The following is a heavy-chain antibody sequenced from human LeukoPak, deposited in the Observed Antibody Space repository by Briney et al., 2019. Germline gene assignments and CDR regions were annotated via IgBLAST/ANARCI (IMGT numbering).Heavy chain of an antibody. D-gene: IGHD4-17*01. J-gene: IGHJ4*02. CDR1: GYTFTSYA. CDR3: ARSGEDYGDFFDY. Sequence: GASVKVSCKASGYTFTSYAISWVRQAPGQGLEWMGRIIPIFGTANYAQKFQGRVTITTDESTSTAYMELSSLRSEDTAVYYCARSGEDYGDFFDYWGQGTLVTVSS. CDR2: IIPIFGTA. V-gene: IGHV1-69*05.